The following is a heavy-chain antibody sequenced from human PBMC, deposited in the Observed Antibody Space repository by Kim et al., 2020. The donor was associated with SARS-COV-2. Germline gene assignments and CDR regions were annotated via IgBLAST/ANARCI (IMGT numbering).Heavy chain of an antibody. CDR3: AREYSYGPPGYYGMDV. Sequence: GGSLRLSCAASGFTFSSYWMHWVRQAPGKGLVWVSRINSDGSSTSYADSVKGRFTISRDNAKNTLYLQMNSLRAEDTAVYYCAREYSYGPPGYYGMDVWGQGTTVTVSS. J-gene: IGHJ6*02. V-gene: IGHV3-74*01. CDR2: INSDGSST. CDR1: GFTFSSYW. D-gene: IGHD5-18*01.